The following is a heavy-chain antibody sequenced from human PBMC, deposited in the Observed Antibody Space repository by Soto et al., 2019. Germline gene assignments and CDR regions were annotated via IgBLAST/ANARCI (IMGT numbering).Heavy chain of an antibody. J-gene: IGHJ5*02. CDR3: APSQPLAAAGPKHGCPP. V-gene: IGHV2-5*02. CDR1: GFSLSTSGVG. Sequence: SGPTLVNPTQTLTLTCTFSGFSLSTSGVGVGWIRQPPGKAPEWLALIYWDDDKRYSPSLKSRLTITKDTSKNKVVLTITNMDPVETPTYSGAPSQPLAAAGPKHGCPPWGQGTLVPVS. CDR2: IYWDDDK. D-gene: IGHD4-17*01.